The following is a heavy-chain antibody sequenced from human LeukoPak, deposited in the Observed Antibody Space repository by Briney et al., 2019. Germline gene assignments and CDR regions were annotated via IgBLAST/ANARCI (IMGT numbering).Heavy chain of an antibody. CDR1: GDSISLSFYY. V-gene: IGHV4-39*07. CDR3: ARDGVAGLYYFDY. CDR2: VYYSGTT. J-gene: IGHJ4*02. D-gene: IGHD2-8*01. Sequence: PSETLSLTCSVSGDSISLSFYYWGWIRQPPGKALGWIGSVYYSGTTSYNPSLKSRVTISVDMSKNHFSLRLRSVTAADTAVYYCARDGVAGLYYFDYWGQGTLVTVSS.